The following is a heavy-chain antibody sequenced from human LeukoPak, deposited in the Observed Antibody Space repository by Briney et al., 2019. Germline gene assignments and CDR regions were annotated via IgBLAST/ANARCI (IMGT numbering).Heavy chain of an antibody. J-gene: IGHJ4*02. V-gene: IGHV1-69*17. CDR1: GGTFSSYA. D-gene: IGHD3-3*01. CDR3: ARTPSVVIIPGFSYY. CDR2: IIPIVGIA. Sequence: GASVKLSCEASGGTFSSYAMSWVRQAPGQGLEWIAGIIPIVGIANYAQYFQGRVTITEDKSKSTAYMQLSSLRSEDTAVYYCARTPSVVIIPGFSYYSGEGTLV.